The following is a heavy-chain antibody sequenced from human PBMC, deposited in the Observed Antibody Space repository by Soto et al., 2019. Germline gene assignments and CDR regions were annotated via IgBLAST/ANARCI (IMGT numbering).Heavy chain of an antibody. CDR1: GYIFTSYY. D-gene: IGHD3-22*01. CDR2: INPNGGST. Sequence: ASVKVSCKASGYIFTSYYIHWVRQAPGQGLEWMGIINPNGGSTTYAQTFQGRVIMTRDTSTSTVYMDLSSLRSEDTAVYYCARSYDSRGGFYFEYWGQGTLVTVSS. CDR3: ARSYDSRGGFYFEY. V-gene: IGHV1-46*01. J-gene: IGHJ4*02.